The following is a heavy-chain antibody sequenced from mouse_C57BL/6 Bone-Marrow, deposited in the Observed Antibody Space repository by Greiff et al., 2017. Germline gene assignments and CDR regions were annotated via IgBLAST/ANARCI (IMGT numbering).Heavy chain of an antibody. D-gene: IGHD2-1*01. J-gene: IGHJ4*01. V-gene: IGHV1-85*01. Sequence: QVQLQQSGPELVKPGASVKLSCKASGYTFTSYDINWVKQRPGQGLEWIGWIYPRDGSTKYNEKFKGKATLTVDTSSSTAYMELHSLTSEDSAVYFCARTRIYYGNCMDYWGQGTSVTVSS. CDR1: GYTFTSYD. CDR2: IYPRDGST. CDR3: ARTRIYYGNCMDY.